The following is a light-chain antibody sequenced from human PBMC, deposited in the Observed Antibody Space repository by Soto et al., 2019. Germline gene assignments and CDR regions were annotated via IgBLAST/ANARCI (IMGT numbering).Light chain of an antibody. V-gene: IGLV1-40*01. Sequence: QSVLTQPPSVSGAPGQRVTISCTGSSSNIGAGYDIHWYQQLPGTAPKLLIYANRNRPAGVPDRFFASKSDTSAFLAITGLQAEDEADYYCSSYAGSSNVFGTGTKVTV. CDR1: SSNIGAGYD. CDR2: ANR. J-gene: IGLJ1*01. CDR3: SSYAGSSNV.